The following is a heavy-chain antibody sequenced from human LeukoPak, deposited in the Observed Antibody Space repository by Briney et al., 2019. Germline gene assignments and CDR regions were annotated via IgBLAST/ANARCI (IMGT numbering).Heavy chain of an antibody. J-gene: IGHJ4*02. CDR3: ARAERQAIGELFHYYFDY. CDR2: IYSGGST. D-gene: IGHD3-10*01. CDR1: GFTFSSYA. Sequence: GGSLRLSCATSGFTFSSYAMHWVRQAPGKGLEWVSVIYSGGSTYYADPVKGRFTISRDNSKNTLYLQMNSLRAEDTAVYYCARAERQAIGELFHYYFDYWGQGTLVTVSS. V-gene: IGHV3-53*01.